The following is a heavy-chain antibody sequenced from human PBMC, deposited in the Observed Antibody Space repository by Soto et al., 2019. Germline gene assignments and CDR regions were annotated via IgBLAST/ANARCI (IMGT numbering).Heavy chain of an antibody. Sequence: SETLSLTCTLSGGSISSGGYDWSWIRQHPGKGLEWIGYIYYSGSTYYNPSLKSRVTISVDTSKNQFSLKLSSVTAADTAVYYCARDLDSSGSPFDPWGQGTLVTVSS. CDR3: ARDLDSSGSPFDP. J-gene: IGHJ5*02. V-gene: IGHV4-31*03. CDR2: IYYSGST. D-gene: IGHD3-22*01. CDR1: GGSISSGGYD.